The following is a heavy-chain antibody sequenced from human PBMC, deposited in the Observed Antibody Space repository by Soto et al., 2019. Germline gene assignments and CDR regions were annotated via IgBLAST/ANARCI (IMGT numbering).Heavy chain of an antibody. V-gene: IGHV1-3*01. Sequence: QVQLVQSGAEVKKPGASVKVSCKASGYTFTSYAMHWVRQAPGQRLEWMGWINAGNGNTKYSQKFQGRVTITRDTSASTAYMDLSSLRSEDTAVYYCARDRYSSSWFDFAWFDPWGQGTLVTVSS. D-gene: IGHD6-13*01. CDR3: ARDRYSSSWFDFAWFDP. CDR1: GYTFTSYA. J-gene: IGHJ5*02. CDR2: INAGNGNT.